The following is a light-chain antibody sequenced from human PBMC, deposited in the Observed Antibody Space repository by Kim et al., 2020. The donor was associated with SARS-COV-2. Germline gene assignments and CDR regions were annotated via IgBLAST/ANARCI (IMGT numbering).Light chain of an antibody. V-gene: IGKV1-39*01. CDR2: EAS. CDR3: QQSYLTPRYT. J-gene: IGKJ2*01. CDR1: QNIRNY. Sequence: ASVEDIVTITCRGSQNIRNYLNWDQQRPGKAPNLLIYEASSLQSGVPSRFSGSGSETHFTLTIDSLQPEDFATYYCQQSYLTPRYTFGQGTKLEI.